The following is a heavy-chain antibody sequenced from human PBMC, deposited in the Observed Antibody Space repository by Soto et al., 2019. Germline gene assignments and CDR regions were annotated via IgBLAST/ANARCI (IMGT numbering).Heavy chain of an antibody. V-gene: IGHV3-33*01. CDR3: ARPQHAFDI. CDR1: GFTFSSYG. J-gene: IGHJ3*02. CDR2: IWFDGTKT. D-gene: IGHD6-13*01. Sequence: GGSLRLSCAASGFTFSSYGMHWVRQAPGRGLEWVAVIWFDGTKTYYADSVKGRFTISRDNSKNTVFLQMNSLRAEDTAVYYCARPQHAFDIWGQGTMVTVSS.